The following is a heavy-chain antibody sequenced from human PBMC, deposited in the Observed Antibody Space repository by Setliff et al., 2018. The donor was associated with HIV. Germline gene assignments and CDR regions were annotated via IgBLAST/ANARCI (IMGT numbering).Heavy chain of an antibody. J-gene: IGHJ6*03. CDR3: ARGNYDTSDYYTNFYYYYMDV. Sequence: SETLSLTCTVSGDPISTYYWSWVRKPPGKGLEWIGYVYFSGSTSYSPSLRGRVTMSVDPSKNQFSLKLNSVTAADTAIYYCARGNYDTSDYYTNFYYYYMDVWGKGTGVTVSS. CDR2: VYFSGST. CDR1: GDPISTYY. V-gene: IGHV4-59*01. D-gene: IGHD3-22*01.